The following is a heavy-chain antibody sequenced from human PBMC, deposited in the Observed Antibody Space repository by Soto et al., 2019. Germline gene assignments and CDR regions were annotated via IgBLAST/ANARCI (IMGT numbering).Heavy chain of an antibody. CDR1: GFTFSSYY. CDR2: IKSDGSGT. CDR3: ARGDGDYYDGNGYLGRH. Sequence: EVQLVESGGGLVQPGGSPRLSCAASGFTFSSYYMHWVRQAPGKGLVWVSRIKSDGSGTYYADSVKGRLTISRDNAKNXXHLQMNSLRVEDTAVYYCARGDGDYYDGNGYLGRHWGQGTLVTVSS. V-gene: IGHV3-74*01. D-gene: IGHD3-22*01. J-gene: IGHJ4*02.